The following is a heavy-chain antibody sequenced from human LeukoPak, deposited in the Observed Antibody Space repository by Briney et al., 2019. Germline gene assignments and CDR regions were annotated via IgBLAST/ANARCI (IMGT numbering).Heavy chain of an antibody. D-gene: IGHD5-12*01. J-gene: IGHJ4*02. V-gene: IGHV4-59*01. CDR1: GGSIRSYY. CDR2: IHYSGST. Sequence: SETLSLTCTVSGGSIRSYYWSWIRQPPGKGLEWIGYIHYSGSTSYNPSLKRRVTISVDTSKKQFSLKLSSVTAADTAVYYCAGAGSGYVHYWGLGTLVTVSS. CDR3: AGAGSGYVHY.